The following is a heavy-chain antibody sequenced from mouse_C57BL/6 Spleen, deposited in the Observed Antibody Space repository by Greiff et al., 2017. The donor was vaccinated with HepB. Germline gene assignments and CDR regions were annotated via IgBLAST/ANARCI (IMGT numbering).Heavy chain of an antibody. Sequence: EVQLQQSGPVLVKPGASVKMSCKASGYTFTDYYMNWVKQSHGKSLEWIGVINPYNGGTSYNQKFKGKATLTVDKSSSTAYMELNSLTSEDSAVYYCAREGYGSSYDYYAMDYWGQGTSVTVSS. D-gene: IGHD1-1*01. CDR3: AREGYGSSYDYYAMDY. V-gene: IGHV1-19*01. CDR1: GYTFTDYY. CDR2: INPYNGGT. J-gene: IGHJ4*01.